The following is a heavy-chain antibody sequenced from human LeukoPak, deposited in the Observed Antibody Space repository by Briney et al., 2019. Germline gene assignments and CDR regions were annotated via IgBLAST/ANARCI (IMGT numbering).Heavy chain of an antibody. CDR3: ARDSRLRLGELSSEIDY. CDR1: GYTFTGYY. D-gene: IGHD3-16*02. V-gene: IGHV1-2*06. CDR2: INPNSGGT. Sequence: ASVKVSCKASGYTFTGYYMHWVRQAPGQGLEWMGRINPNSGGTNYAQKFQGRVTMTRDTSISTAYMELSSLRSDDTAVYYCARDSRLRLGELSSEIDYWGQGTLVTVSS. J-gene: IGHJ4*02.